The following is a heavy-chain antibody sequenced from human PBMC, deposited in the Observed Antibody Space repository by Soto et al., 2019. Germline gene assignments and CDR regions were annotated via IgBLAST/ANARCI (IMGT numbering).Heavy chain of an antibody. D-gene: IGHD3-9*01. CDR3: TTKLRYFDRPSYYGMDV. Sequence: GGSLRLCCAASGFTFSEYAMSWVRQAPGKGLEWVSVIGGDGGSPNYADSVKGRFTVSRDNFKSTLFLQMDSLRAEDTAVYYCTTKLRYFDRPSYYGMDVWGQATTVSVSS. CDR1: GFTFSEYA. J-gene: IGHJ6*02. V-gene: IGHV3-23*01. CDR2: IGGDGGSP.